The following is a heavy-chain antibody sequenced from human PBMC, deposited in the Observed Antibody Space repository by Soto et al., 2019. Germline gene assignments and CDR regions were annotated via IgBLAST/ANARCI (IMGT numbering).Heavy chain of an antibody. J-gene: IGHJ6*02. CDR3: ASLSKGVHQLYGMDV. CDR2: ISSSSSTI. Sequence: GGSLRLSCAASGFTFSSYSMNWVRQAPGKGLEWVSYISSSSSTIYYADSVKGRFTISRDNAKNSLYLQMNSLRDEDTAVYYCASLSKGVHQLYGMDVWGQGTTVTVSS. V-gene: IGHV3-48*02. CDR1: GFTFSSYS. D-gene: IGHD3-10*01.